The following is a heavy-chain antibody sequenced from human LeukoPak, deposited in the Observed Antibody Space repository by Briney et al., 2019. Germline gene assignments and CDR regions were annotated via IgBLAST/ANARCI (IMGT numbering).Heavy chain of an antibody. J-gene: IGHJ3*02. CDR2: IYTSGST. D-gene: IGHD6-19*01. CDR3: ARDISSGWYAPMDDAFDI. V-gene: IGHV4-4*07. CDR1: GGSISSYY. Sequence: SETLSLTCTVSGGSISSYYWSWIRQAAGKGLEWIGRIYTSGSTNYNPSLKSRVTMSVDTSKNQFSLKLSSVTAADTAVYYCARDISSGWYAPMDDAFDIWGQGTMVTVSS.